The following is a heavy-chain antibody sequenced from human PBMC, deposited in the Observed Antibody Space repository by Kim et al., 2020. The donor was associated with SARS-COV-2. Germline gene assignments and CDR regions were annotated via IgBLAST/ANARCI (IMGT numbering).Heavy chain of an antibody. CDR1: GGSFSGYY. Sequence: SETLSLTCAVYGGSFSGYYWSWIRQRPGKGLEWIGEINHSGSANYNPSLKRRVTISVDTAKNQFSLKLSSVTAADTAVYFCARALARGYSGYVYYYYYGMDVWGQGIPVTVSS. D-gene: IGHD5-12*01. CDR3: ARALARGYSGYVYYYYYGMDV. V-gene: IGHV4-34*01. CDR2: INHSGSA. J-gene: IGHJ6*02.